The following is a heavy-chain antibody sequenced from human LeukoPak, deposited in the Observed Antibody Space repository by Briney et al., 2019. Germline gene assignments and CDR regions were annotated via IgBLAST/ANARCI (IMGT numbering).Heavy chain of an antibody. D-gene: IGHD3-10*01. Sequence: PSETLSLTCTVSGGSVSSGSYYWSWIRQPPGKGLEWIGYIYYSGSTNYNPSLKSRVTISVDTSKNQFSLKLSSVTAADTAVYYCARGLVTMVRGLYYYYYYGMDVWGQGTTVTVSS. CDR3: ARGLVTMVRGLYYYYYYGMDV. CDR2: IYYSGST. V-gene: IGHV4-61*01. CDR1: GGSVSSGSYY. J-gene: IGHJ6*02.